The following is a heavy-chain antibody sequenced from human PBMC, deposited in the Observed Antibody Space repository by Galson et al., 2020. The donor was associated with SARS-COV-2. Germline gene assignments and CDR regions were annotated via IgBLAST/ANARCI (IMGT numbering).Heavy chain of an antibody. CDR3: AREALSRITIFGVVINYYYMDV. V-gene: IGHV3-53*01. Sequence: GESLQISCAASGFTVSSNYMSWVRQAPGKGLEWVSVIYSGGSTYYADSVKGRFTISRDNSKNTLYLQMNSLRAEDTAVYYCAREALSRITIFGVVINYYYMDVWGKGTTVTVSS. J-gene: IGHJ6*03. CDR1: GFTVSSNY. CDR2: IYSGGST. D-gene: IGHD3-3*01.